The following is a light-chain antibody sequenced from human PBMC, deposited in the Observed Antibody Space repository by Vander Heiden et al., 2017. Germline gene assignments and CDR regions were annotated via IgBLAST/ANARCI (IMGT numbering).Light chain of an antibody. Sequence: SYELTQPPPVSVSPGQTARITCSGDALPKQYAYWYQQKPGQAPVLVIYKDSERPSGIPERFSGSSSGTTVTLTNSGVQAEDEADYYCQSADSSGTYVFGTGTKVTVL. J-gene: IGLJ1*01. V-gene: IGLV3-25*03. CDR3: QSADSSGTYV. CDR1: ALPKQY. CDR2: KDS.